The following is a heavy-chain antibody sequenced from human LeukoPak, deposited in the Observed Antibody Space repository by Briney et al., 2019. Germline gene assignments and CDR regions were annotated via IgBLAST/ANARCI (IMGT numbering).Heavy chain of an antibody. CDR1: GYTFTGYY. D-gene: IGHD3-9*01. Sequence: GASVKVSCKASGYTFTGYYMHWVRQAPGQGLEWMGWINPNSGGTNYAQKFQGRVTMTRDTSIRTAYMELSRLRSDDTAVYYCARNYDILTGYYNAASGIYYFDYWGPGTLVTVSS. J-gene: IGHJ4*02. CDR2: INPNSGGT. CDR3: ARNYDILTGYYNAASGIYYFDY. V-gene: IGHV1-2*02.